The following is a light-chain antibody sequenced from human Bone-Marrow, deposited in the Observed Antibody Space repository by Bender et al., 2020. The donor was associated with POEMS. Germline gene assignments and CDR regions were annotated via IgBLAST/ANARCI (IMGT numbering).Light chain of an antibody. V-gene: IGLV2-14*02. CDR1: SRDVGTYNL. J-gene: IGLJ2*01. Sequence: QSALTQPASVSGSPGQSITISCTGTSRDVGTYNLVSWYQQHPGKAPKLMIYEGSKRPSGVSNRFSGSKSGNTASLTISGLQAEDEADYYCSSYSTSSTLVVFGGGTKLTVL. CDR3: SSYSTSSTLVV. CDR2: EGS.